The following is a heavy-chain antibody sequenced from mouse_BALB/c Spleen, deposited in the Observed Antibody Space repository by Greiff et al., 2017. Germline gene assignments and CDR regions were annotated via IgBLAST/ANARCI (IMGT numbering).Heavy chain of an antibody. Sequence: VQLQQSGPELVKPGASLKISCTASGFTFTDYNMHWVQQSPGKSLEWIGYICPYDGGTGYNQKFKSKATLTVDNSSSTAYMELRSLTSEDSAVYYCARANWDEFAYWGQGTLVTVSA. CDR3: ARANWDEFAY. CDR2: ICPYDGGT. CDR1: GFTFTDYN. J-gene: IGHJ3*01. V-gene: IGHV1S29*02. D-gene: IGHD4-1*01.